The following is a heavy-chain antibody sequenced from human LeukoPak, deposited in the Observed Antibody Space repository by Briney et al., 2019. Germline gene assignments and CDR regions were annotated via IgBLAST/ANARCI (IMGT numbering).Heavy chain of an antibody. CDR1: GFTFNNYA. J-gene: IGHJ5*01. V-gene: IGHV3-23*01. CDR3: AKEPREYCSSTSCPNWFDS. D-gene: IGHD2-2*01. Sequence: GGSVRLSCAASGFTFNNYAMSWVRQAPGKGLEWVSAISASAGTTYYADSVKGRFTISRDNSENTLFLQMNSLRAEDTAVYYCAKEPREYCSSTSCPNWFDSWGQGTLVTLSS. CDR2: ISASAGTT.